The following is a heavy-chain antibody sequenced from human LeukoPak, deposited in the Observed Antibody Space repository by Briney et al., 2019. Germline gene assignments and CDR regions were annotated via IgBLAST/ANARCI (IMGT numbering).Heavy chain of an antibody. CDR2: ISSSGSTI. J-gene: IGHJ3*02. Sequence: GGSLRLSCEASGFTFSRYAMSWIRQAPGKGLEWVSYISSSGSTIYYADSVKGRFTISRDNAKNSLYLQMNSLRAEDTAVYYCARDVGSDDIVVVVAATRANDAFDIWGQGTMVTVSS. CDR1: GFTFSRYA. CDR3: ARDVGSDDIVVVVAATRANDAFDI. D-gene: IGHD2-15*01. V-gene: IGHV3-11*04.